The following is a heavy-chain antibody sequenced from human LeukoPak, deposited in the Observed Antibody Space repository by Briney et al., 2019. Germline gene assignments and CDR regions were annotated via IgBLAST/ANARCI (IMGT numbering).Heavy chain of an antibody. D-gene: IGHD3-10*01. CDR2: ISYDGSNK. Sequence: GGSLRLSCAASGFTFSSYAMHWVRQAPGKGLEWVAVISYDGSNKYYADSVKGRFTISRDNSKNTLYPQMNSLRAEDTAVYYCARDVLFSGSGSFFDYWGQGTLVTVSS. CDR3: ARDVLFSGSGSFFDY. J-gene: IGHJ4*02. V-gene: IGHV3-30*01. CDR1: GFTFSSYA.